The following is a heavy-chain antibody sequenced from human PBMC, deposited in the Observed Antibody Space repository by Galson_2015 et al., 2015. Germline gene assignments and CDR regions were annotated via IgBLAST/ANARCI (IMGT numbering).Heavy chain of an antibody. J-gene: IGHJ4*02. CDR1: GYTFTGYY. V-gene: IGHV1-2*02. Sequence: SVKVSCKASGYTFTGYYMHWVRQAPGQGLEWMGWIGPNSGDTNYAQKFQGRVTMAKDTSISTVYMELSRLRSDDTAVYYCARVEYRNGILVGLFDYWGQGTLVTVSS. D-gene: IGHD5-18*01. CDR2: IGPNSGDT. CDR3: ARVEYRNGILVGLFDY.